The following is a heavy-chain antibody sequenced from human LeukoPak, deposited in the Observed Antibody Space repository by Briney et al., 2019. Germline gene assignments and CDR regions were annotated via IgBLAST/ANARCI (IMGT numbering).Heavy chain of an antibody. J-gene: IGHJ4*02. Sequence: PSETLSLTCTVSGGSISSSSYYWGWIRQPPGKGLEWIGSIYYSGNTYYNPSLKSRVTISIDTSKNQFSLKLSSVTAADTAVYYCARQGRWLQATDYWGQGTLVTVSS. V-gene: IGHV4-39*01. CDR3: ARQGRWLQATDY. CDR2: IYYSGNT. CDR1: GGSISSSSYY. D-gene: IGHD5-24*01.